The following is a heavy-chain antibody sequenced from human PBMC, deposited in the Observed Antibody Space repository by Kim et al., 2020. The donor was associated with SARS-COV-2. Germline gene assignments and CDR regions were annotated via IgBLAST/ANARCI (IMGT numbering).Heavy chain of an antibody. D-gene: IGHD4-17*01. J-gene: IGHJ4*02. CDR3: AKDDDDYQPNFDY. CDR1: GFTFSSYG. CDR2: ISYDGSNK. V-gene: IGHV3-30*18. Sequence: GGSLRLSCAASGFTFSSYGMHWVRQAPGKGLEWVAVISYDGSNKYYADSVKGRFTISRDNSKNTLYLQMNSLRAEDTAVYYCAKDDDDYQPNFDYWGQGTLVTVSS.